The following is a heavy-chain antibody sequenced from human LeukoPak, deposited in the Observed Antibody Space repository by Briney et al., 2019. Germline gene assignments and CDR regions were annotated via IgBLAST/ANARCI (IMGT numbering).Heavy chain of an antibody. J-gene: IGHJ4*02. CDR1: GYTFTDYY. D-gene: IGHD6-19*01. CDR3: ARDNRFSGSGVTFDY. Sequence: ASVKVSCKTSGYTFTDYYIHWVRQAPGQGPEWMGWINPNSGGTNYAQNLQGRVTMTRDTSISTAYMELSRLRSDDTAVYYCARDNRFSGSGVTFDYWGQGTLVTVSS. V-gene: IGHV1-2*02. CDR2: INPNSGGT.